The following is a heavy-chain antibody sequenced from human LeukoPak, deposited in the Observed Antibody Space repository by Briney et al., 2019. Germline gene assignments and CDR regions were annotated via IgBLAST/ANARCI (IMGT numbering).Heavy chain of an antibody. V-gene: IGHV3-23*01. CDR2: ISGSGDST. D-gene: IGHD2/OR15-2a*01. J-gene: IGHJ4*02. CDR3: AIVGSTTLFDY. CDR1: GFTFSNYA. Sequence: GGSLRLSCAASGFTFSNYAMSWVRQAPGKGLEWVSGISGSGDSTYYADSVKGRFTISRDNSKNTLYLQMNSLRTEDTAVYYRAIVGSTTLFDYWGQGTLVTVSS.